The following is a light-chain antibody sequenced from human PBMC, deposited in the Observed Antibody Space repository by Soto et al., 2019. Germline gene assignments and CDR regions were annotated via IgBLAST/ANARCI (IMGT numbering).Light chain of an antibody. CDR2: GNS. V-gene: IGLV1-40*01. Sequence: QAVVTQPPSVSGAPGQRVTISCTGSSSNIGAGYDVHWYQQLPGTAPKLLIYGNSHRPSGVPDRFSGSKSGTSASLAITGLQAEDEADYYCQSYDSSLSGSVVFGGGTTLTVL. J-gene: IGLJ2*01. CDR3: QSYDSSLSGSVV. CDR1: SSNIGAGYD.